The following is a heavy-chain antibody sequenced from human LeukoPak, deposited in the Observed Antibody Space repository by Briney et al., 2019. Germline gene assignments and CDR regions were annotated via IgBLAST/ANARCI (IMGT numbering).Heavy chain of an antibody. CDR1: GFTFSSYS. CDR2: INSSSNTI. CDR3: ARDGFDFWSGYPTTVDY. J-gene: IGHJ4*02. V-gene: IGHV3-48*04. Sequence: GGSVRLSCVASGFTFSSYSMNGVRQSPGKGGEWGSYINSSSNTIYYAAPVKGRFTISSDNANHSLYLQMNSLSAEATAVYYCARDGFDFWSGYPTTVDYWGQGTLVTVSS. D-gene: IGHD3-3*01.